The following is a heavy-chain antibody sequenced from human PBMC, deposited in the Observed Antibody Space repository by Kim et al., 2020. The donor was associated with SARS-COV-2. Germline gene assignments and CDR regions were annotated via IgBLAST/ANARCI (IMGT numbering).Heavy chain of an antibody. J-gene: IGHJ3*02. CDR3: AREGAWELLYAFDI. D-gene: IGHD1-26*01. V-gene: IGHV3-11*01. Sequence: ADSVKGRFTISRDNAKHSLYLQMNSLGAEDTAVYYCAREGAWELLYAFDIWGQGTMVTVSS.